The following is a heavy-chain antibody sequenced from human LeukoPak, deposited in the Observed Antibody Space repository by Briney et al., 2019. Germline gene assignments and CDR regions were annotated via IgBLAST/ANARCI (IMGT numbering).Heavy chain of an antibody. CDR3: ATQITGTYEGDY. V-gene: IGHV3-30-3*01. D-gene: IGHD1-7*01. CDR2: ISYDGSNK. CDR1: GFTFSSYA. Sequence: GGSLRLSCAASGFTFSSYAMHWVRQAPGKGLEWVAVISYDGSNKYYADSVKGRFTISRDNSKNTLYLQMNSLRAEDTAVYYCATQITGTYEGDYWGQGTLVTVSS. J-gene: IGHJ4*02.